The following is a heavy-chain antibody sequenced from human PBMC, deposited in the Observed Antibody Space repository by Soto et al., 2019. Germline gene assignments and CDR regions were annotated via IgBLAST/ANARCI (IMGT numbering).Heavy chain of an antibody. CDR2: ISVSGDNT. J-gene: IGHJ6*02. D-gene: IGHD3-10*01. CDR3: AKDGKMRTKVWFPAGYGMDV. V-gene: IGHV3-23*01. Sequence: GGSLRLSCAASGFTFSRYAMNWVRQAPGRGLQWISGISVSGDNTSYVESVRGRFTVYRDNSKNTLYLQMNNLRAEDTALYYCAKDGKMRTKVWFPAGYGMDVWGQGTTVTV. CDR1: GFTFSRYA.